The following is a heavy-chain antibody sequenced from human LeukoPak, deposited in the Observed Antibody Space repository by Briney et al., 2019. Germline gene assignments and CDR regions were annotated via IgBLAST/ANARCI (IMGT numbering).Heavy chain of an antibody. CDR3: AREGPSGHNYELDYFDY. V-gene: IGHV4-4*07. D-gene: IGHD5-18*01. Sequence: SETLSLTCTVSGASISTYYWSWIRQPAEKGLEWIGRIDSSGSANYNPSLKSRITMSVDTSKNQFSLKVSSVTAADTAVYYCAREGPSGHNYELDYFDYWGQGTLVTVSS. J-gene: IGHJ4*02. CDR2: IDSSGSA. CDR1: GASISTYY.